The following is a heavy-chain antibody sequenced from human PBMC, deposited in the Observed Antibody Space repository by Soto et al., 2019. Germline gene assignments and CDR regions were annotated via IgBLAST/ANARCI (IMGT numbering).Heavy chain of an antibody. CDR2: INPNADTT. D-gene: IGHD3-10*01. J-gene: IGHJ5*02. V-gene: IGHV1-46*01. Sequence: ASVKVSCKASGYAFTSNSMQWVRQAPGQGLEWMGIINPNADTTTYAQKFQGRVTMTRDTSTSTVYMELTSLRFEDTAVYYCAREHYGNSAWFDPWGQGTLVTVSS. CDR1: GYAFTSNS. CDR3: AREHYGNSAWFDP.